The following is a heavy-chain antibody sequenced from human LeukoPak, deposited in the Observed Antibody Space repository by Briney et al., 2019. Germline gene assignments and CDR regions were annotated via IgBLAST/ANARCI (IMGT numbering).Heavy chain of an antibody. J-gene: IGHJ1*01. CDR2: ISPYNVYT. Sequence: ASVKVSCKTSGYPFTSFGVSWVRQAPAQGLEWMGWISPYNVYTNFAQRFQVRLALTTDTSTSTVYMELRSLRSDDTAVYFCARARRVQVIPVAESAEYFEHWGQGTLVAVSS. D-gene: IGHD2-2*01. V-gene: IGHV1-18*01. CDR1: GYPFTSFG. CDR3: ARARRVQVIPVAESAEYFEH.